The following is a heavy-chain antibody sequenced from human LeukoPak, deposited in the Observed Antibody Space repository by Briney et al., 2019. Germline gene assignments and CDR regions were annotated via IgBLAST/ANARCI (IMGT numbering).Heavy chain of an antibody. D-gene: IGHD1-26*01. J-gene: IGHJ4*02. CDR2: ISSSSSYI. CDR1: GVTFSSYS. V-gene: IGHV3-21*01. CDR3: ARVFYAWELLC. Sequence: GRSLRLSCAASGVTFSSYSMNLVRQAPGKGLEWVSSISSSSSYIYYADSVKGRFTISRDNAKNSLYLQMNSLRAEDTAVYYCARVFYAWELLCWGQGTLVTVSS.